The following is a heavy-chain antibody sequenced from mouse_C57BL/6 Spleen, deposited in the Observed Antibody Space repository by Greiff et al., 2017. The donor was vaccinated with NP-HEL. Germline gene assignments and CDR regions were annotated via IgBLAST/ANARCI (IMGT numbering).Heavy chain of an antibody. V-gene: IGHV1-82*01. D-gene: IGHD1-1*01. J-gene: IGHJ2*01. CDR1: GYAFSGSW. CDR3: ARNYGSSYLLYFDY. CDR2: IYPGDGDT. Sequence: QVQLQQSGPELVKPGASVKISCKASGYAFSGSWMNWVKQRPGKGLEWIGRIYPGDGDTNYNGKFKGKATLTADKSSSTAYMQLSSLTSEDSAVYFCARNYGSSYLLYFDYWGQGTTLTVSS.